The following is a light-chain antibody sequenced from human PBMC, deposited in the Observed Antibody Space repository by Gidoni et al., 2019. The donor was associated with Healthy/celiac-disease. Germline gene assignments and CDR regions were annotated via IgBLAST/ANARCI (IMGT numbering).Light chain of an antibody. Sequence: DIQMTQSPSTLSASVGDRVTITCRASQSISSWLAWYQQKPGKAPKLLIYKASSLESGVTSRFSGSGSGTEFTLTISSLQPDDFATYYCQQYNSYSPRTFGGGTKVEIK. CDR1: QSISSW. CDR2: KAS. CDR3: QQYNSYSPRT. J-gene: IGKJ4*01. V-gene: IGKV1-5*03.